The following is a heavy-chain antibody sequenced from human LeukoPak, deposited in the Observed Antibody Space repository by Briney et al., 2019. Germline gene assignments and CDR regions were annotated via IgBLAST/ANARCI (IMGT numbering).Heavy chain of an antibody. CDR2: INHSGST. Sequence: PSETLSLTRAVYSGSFSGYYWSWIRQPPAKGLEWIAEINHSGSTNNNPSLKSRVTISVDTAKNQFSLKLSSLTAADTAVYYCARGAGAVAGNNWFDPWGQGTLVTVSS. V-gene: IGHV4-34*01. CDR3: ARGAGAVAGNNWFDP. D-gene: IGHD6-19*01. J-gene: IGHJ5*02. CDR1: SGSFSGYY.